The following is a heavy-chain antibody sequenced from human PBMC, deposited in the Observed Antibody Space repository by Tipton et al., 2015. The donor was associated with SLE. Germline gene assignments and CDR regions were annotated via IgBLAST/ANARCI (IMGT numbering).Heavy chain of an antibody. V-gene: IGHV3-7*03. CDR3: ARDVSSGYWRYFDL. D-gene: IGHD3-22*01. Sequence: SLRLSCAASGFTFSSYWMSWVRQAPGKGLEWVANIKQDGSEKYYVDSVKGRFTISRDNAKNSLYLQMNSLRAEDTAVYYCARDVSSGYWRYFDLWGRGTLVTVSS. J-gene: IGHJ2*01. CDR2: IKQDGSEK. CDR1: GFTFSSYW.